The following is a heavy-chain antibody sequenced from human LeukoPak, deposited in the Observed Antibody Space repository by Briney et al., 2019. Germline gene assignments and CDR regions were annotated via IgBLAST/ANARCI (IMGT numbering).Heavy chain of an antibody. CDR1: GYTFTDYY. V-gene: IGHV1-46*01. CDR3: TRTIGYRPVAGLKEKWFDP. J-gene: IGHJ5*02. D-gene: IGHD6-19*01. Sequence: ASVKVSCKASGYTFTDYYVHWVRQAPGLGLEWMGIINPLRGITIYAQKFQGRITMTSDTSTNTVYMELSSLISEDTAVYYCTRTIGYRPVAGLKEKWFDPWGQGTLVTVSS. CDR2: INPLRGIT.